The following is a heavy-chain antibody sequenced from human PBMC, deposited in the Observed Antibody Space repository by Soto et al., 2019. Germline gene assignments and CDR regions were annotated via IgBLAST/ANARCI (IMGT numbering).Heavy chain of an antibody. V-gene: IGHV2-5*02. J-gene: IGHJ6*03. D-gene: IGHD3-3*01. CDR1: GFSLSTSGVG. Sequence: SGPTLVNPTQTLTLTCTFSGFSLSTSGVGVGWIRQPPGKALEWLALIYWDDDKRYSPSLKSRLSITKDTSKNQVVLTVTNMDPVDTATYYCAHMYYDFWSGFLDYYYSYMDVWGKGTTVTVSS. CDR2: IYWDDDK. CDR3: AHMYYDFWSGFLDYYYSYMDV.